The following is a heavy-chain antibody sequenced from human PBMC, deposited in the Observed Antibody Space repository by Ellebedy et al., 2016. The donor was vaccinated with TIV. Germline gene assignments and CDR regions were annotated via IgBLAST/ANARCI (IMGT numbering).Heavy chain of an antibody. D-gene: IGHD2-15*01. CDR3: TRGLDCTGGSGYSTWFDH. CDR1: GYTFTGYD. J-gene: IGHJ5*02. Sequence: AASVKVSCKASGYTFTGYDINWVRQATGQGLEWMGWMNPNSGSTGYAQKFQGRVTMTRNTSISTAYMELSSLRSEDTAVYYGTRGLDCTGGSGYSTWFDHWGQGTLVTVSS. CDR2: MNPNSGST. V-gene: IGHV1-8*02.